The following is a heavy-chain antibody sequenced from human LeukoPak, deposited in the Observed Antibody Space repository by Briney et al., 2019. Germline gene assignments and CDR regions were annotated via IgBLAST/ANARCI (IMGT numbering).Heavy chain of an antibody. D-gene: IGHD3-3*01. CDR1: GFTFSNYW. CDR3: AKAGGHYDLPY. J-gene: IGHJ4*02. Sequence: PGGSLRLSCAASGFTFSNYWMTWVRQAPGKGLEWVANIKKDGSEKNYVDSVKGRFTISRDNAKNSLYLQMNSLRAEDTAVYYCAKAGGHYDLPYWGQGTLVTVSS. CDR2: IKKDGSEK. V-gene: IGHV3-7*03.